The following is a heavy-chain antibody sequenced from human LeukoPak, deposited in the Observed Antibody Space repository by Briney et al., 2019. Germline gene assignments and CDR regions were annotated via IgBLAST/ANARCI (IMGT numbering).Heavy chain of an antibody. J-gene: IGHJ3*02. Sequence: TGGSLRLSCAASGFTFSSYWMTWVRQAPGKGLEWVANIKQDGSEAYYVDSVKGRFTISRDNAKNTLYLQMNSLGAEDTAVYYCAREAEDAFDIWGQGTMVTVSS. CDR1: GFTFSSYW. V-gene: IGHV3-7*01. CDR3: AREAEDAFDI. CDR2: IKQDGSEA.